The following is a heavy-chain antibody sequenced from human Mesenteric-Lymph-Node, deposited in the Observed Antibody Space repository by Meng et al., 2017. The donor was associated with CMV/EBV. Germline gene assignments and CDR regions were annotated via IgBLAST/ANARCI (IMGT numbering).Heavy chain of an antibody. V-gene: IGHV4-34*01. CDR1: GGSFSGYY. CDR2: INHSGST. Sequence: SETLSLTCAVYGGSFSGYYWSWIRQPPGKGLEWIGEINHSGSTNYNPPLKSRVTISVDTSKNQFSLKLSSVTAADTAVYYCARRRWGYCSSTSCYLVDYWGQGTLVTVSS. CDR3: ARRRWGYCSSTSCYLVDY. D-gene: IGHD2-2*01. J-gene: IGHJ4*02.